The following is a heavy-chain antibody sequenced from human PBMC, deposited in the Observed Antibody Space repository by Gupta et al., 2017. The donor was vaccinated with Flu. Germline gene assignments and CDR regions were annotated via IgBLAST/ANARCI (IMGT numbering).Heavy chain of an antibody. Sequence: EVQLVDSGGGLVQPGGSLRLSCAASGFTFSDHYMDWVRQAPGKGLEWVARIRNKANRYTTEYAASVKDRFTITRDDLSNSLFLQMCSLKNEDTAVYYCTRGETGRSAPGRNDYWGQGTLVTVSS. CDR1: GFTFSDHY. J-gene: IGHJ4*02. CDR3: TRGETGRSAPGRNDY. CDR2: IRNKANRYTT. V-gene: IGHV3-72*01. D-gene: IGHD6-13*01.